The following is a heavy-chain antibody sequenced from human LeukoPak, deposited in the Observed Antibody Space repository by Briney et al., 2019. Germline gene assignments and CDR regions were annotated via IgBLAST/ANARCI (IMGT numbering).Heavy chain of an antibody. CDR1: GFTFSSYE. Sequence: PGGSLRLSCAASGFTFSSYEMSWVRQAPGKGLEWVSYISSSGSTIYYADSVKGRFTISRDNAKNSLYLQMNSLRAEDTAVYYCARKQLWLRTSDYWGQGTLVTVSS. V-gene: IGHV3-48*03. J-gene: IGHJ4*02. D-gene: IGHD5-18*01. CDR3: ARKQLWLRTSDY. CDR2: ISSSGSTI.